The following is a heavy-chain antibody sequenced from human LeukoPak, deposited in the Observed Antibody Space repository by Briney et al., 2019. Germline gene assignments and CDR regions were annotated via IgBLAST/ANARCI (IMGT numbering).Heavy chain of an antibody. J-gene: IGHJ4*02. V-gene: IGHV3-21*01. D-gene: IGHD6-19*01. CDR1: GFTFSTYS. CDR2: ISSGSRYM. CDR3: ATDVRDEYSSGWYPIGY. Sequence: GGSLRLSCAASGFTFSTYSMNWVRQAPGKGLEWVSPISSGSRYMYYADSVKGRFTISRDNAKDSLYLLMNSLRAEDTAVYYCATDVRDEYSSGWYPIGYWGQGTLVTVSS.